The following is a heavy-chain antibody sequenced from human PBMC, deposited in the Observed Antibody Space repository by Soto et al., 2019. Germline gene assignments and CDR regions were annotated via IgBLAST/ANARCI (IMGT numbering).Heavy chain of an antibody. D-gene: IGHD3-9*01. CDR2: ISYDGSNK. J-gene: IGHJ5*02. V-gene: IGHV3-30-3*01. CDR1: GFTFSSYA. CDR3: ARGNDILTAASESNWFDP. Sequence: PGGSLRLSCAASGFTFSSYAMHWVRQAPGKGLEWVAVISYDGSNKYYADSVKGRFTISRDNSKNTLYLQMNSLRAEDTAVYYFARGNDILTAASESNWFDPWGQGTQVTVSS.